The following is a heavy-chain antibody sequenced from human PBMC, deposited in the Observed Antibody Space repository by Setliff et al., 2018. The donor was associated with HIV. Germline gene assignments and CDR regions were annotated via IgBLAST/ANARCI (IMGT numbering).Heavy chain of an antibody. Sequence: SETLSLTCTVSAGSISSRTYFWGWIRQPPGKGLEWIGSVSYSGSTYYKSSLKNRVTISVDTSKNHFSLKVNFVTAADTAVYYCATLQSSGWPHGIEYWGQGTLVTVSS. J-gene: IGHJ4*02. CDR2: VSYSGST. V-gene: IGHV4-39*01. CDR3: ATLQSSGWPHGIEY. D-gene: IGHD6-19*01. CDR1: AGSISSRTYF.